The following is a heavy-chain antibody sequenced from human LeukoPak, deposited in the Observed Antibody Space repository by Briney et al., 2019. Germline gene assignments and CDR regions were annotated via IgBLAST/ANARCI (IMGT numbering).Heavy chain of an antibody. CDR3: ARDNSGSIDY. CDR2: IWHDGSKE. D-gene: IGHD3-10*01. Sequence: GGSLRLSCAASGFTFSSYSMNWVRQAPGKGLEWVAIIWHDGSKEYYVVSVKGRFAISRDNSKNTLYLQMNSLRAEDTAVYYCARDNSGSIDYWGQGTLVTVSS. V-gene: IGHV3-33*08. CDR1: GFTFSSYS. J-gene: IGHJ4*02.